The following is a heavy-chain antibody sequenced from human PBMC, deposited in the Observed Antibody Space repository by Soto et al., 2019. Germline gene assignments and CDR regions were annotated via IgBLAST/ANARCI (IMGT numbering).Heavy chain of an antibody. Sequence: GGSLRLSCTVSGFTVGAYGVTWVRQAPGKGLEWVGLIRSKAYYGTTEYAASVRGRFSNSRDDSKSVVYLRLNGLKTDDTAVYFCARVAPNLYETSGLPDYWGQGTLVTVSS. V-gene: IGHV3-49*04. CDR1: GFTVGAYG. J-gene: IGHJ4*02. D-gene: IGHD3-22*01. CDR2: IRSKAYYGTT. CDR3: ARVAPNLYETSGLPDY.